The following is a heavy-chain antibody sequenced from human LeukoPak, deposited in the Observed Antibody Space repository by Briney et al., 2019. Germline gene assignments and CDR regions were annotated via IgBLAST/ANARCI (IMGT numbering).Heavy chain of an antibody. CDR2: ISGSGGRT. J-gene: IGHJ4*02. D-gene: IGHD4-17*01. CDR1: GFTFSSYA. CDR3: SRAVPYGDYREVLGY. Sequence: GGSPRLSCAASGFTFSSYAMTWVRQAPGKGLEWVSSISGSGGRTYYADSVKGRFTISRDNSKNTLYRQMNSLRGEDRAVYYCSRAVPYGDYREVLGYWGQGTLVTVSS. V-gene: IGHV3-23*01.